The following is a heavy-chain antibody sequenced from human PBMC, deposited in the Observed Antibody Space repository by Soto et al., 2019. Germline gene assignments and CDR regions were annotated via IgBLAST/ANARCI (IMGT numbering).Heavy chain of an antibody. Sequence: QVQLQESGPGLVKPSQTLSLTCTVSGGSISSGDYYWSWIRQPPGKGLEWIGYIYYSGSTYYNPSLKRRDTISVDTSKNQFSLKLSSVTAADTAVYYCARDYGSAVTDYYYGMDVWGQGTTVTVSS. CDR3: ARDYGSAVTDYYYGMDV. CDR2: IYYSGST. D-gene: IGHD3-10*01. V-gene: IGHV4-30-4*01. CDR1: GGSISSGDYY. J-gene: IGHJ6*02.